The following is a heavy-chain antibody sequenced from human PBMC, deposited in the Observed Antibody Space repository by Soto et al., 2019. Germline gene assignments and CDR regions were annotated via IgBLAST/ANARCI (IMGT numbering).Heavy chain of an antibody. CDR3: SREGGSHSGGIDY. V-gene: IGHV1-69*01. J-gene: IGHJ4*02. Sequence: QVQLVQSGAEVKKPGSSVKVSCKASGGTFSSYSINWVRQAPGQGLEWMGEIIPIFGTANYAQKFHGRVTITADESTSTAYMELSTLISEDTAVNYCSREGGSHSGGIDYWGQVTFVIVSS. CDR1: GGTFSSYS. D-gene: IGHD1-26*01. CDR2: IIPIFGTA.